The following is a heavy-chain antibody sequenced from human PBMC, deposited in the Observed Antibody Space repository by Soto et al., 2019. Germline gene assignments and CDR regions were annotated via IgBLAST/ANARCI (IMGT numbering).Heavy chain of an antibody. J-gene: IGHJ6*02. CDR2: IYYSGST. CDR1: GGSISSYY. V-gene: IGHV4-59*01. D-gene: IGHD2-15*01. CDR3: ARIGYCSGGSCYSSYYYYGMDV. Sequence: SETLSLTCTVSGGSISSYYWSWIRQPPGKGLEWIGYIYYSGSTNYNPSLKSRVTISVDTSKNQFSLKLSSVTAADTAVYYCARIGYCSGGSCYSSYYYYGMDVWGQGTTVTVSS.